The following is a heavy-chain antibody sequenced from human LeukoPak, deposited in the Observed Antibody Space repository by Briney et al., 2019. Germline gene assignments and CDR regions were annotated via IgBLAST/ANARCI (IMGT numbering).Heavy chain of an antibody. CDR3: VRDMGYYDKV. V-gene: IGHV3-74*01. D-gene: IGHD3-22*01. CDR2: INTDGNTR. Sequence: GGSLRLSCATSGFTFSTSWMHWVRQAPGKGLVWVSRINTDGNTRDYADSVKGRFTISRDNAKNTLYLQMNSLRVEDTAVYYCVRDMGYYDKVWGQGTLVTVSS. J-gene: IGHJ4*02. CDR1: GFTFSTSW.